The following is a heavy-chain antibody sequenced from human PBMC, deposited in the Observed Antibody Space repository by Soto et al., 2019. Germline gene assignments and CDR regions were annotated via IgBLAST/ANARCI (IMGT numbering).Heavy chain of an antibody. Sequence: QLQLQESGPGLVKPSETLSLTCTVSGGSISSSSYYWGWIRQPPGKGLEWIGSIYYSGSTYYNPSLKMRVTRSGDTSKNQCSLKMSSGPAADTAVYYCARGYRGFDPWGQGTLVTVSS. D-gene: IGHD6-13*01. CDR1: GGSISSSSYY. CDR3: ARGYRGFDP. J-gene: IGHJ5*02. V-gene: IGHV4-39*01. CDR2: IYYSGST.